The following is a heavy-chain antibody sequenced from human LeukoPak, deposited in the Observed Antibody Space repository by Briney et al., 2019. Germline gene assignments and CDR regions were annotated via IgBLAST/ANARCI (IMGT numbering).Heavy chain of an antibody. J-gene: IGHJ4*02. Sequence: ASVTVSCKASGYTLSGYGISWVRQAPGQGLEWVGWITTYNGNKKYSQKFQGRVTMTTDTSTSTYYMEVRSLRSDDTAIYYCARDCSNGVCFPRDYWGQGTLVTVST. D-gene: IGHD2-8*01. CDR1: GYTLSGYG. CDR2: ITTYNGNK. V-gene: IGHV1-18*01. CDR3: ARDCSNGVCFPRDY.